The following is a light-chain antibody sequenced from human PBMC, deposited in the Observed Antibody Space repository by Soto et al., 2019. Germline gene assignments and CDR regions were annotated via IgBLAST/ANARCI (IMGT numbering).Light chain of an antibody. J-gene: IGLJ1*01. CDR2: GNS. V-gene: IGLV1-40*01. CDR1: SSNIGAGYD. CDR3: QSYDSSLSGYV. Sequence: QSVLTQPPSVSGAPGQMVTISCTGSSSNIGAGYDVHWYQQLPGTAPKLLIYGNSNRPSGVPDRFSGSKSGTSASLAITGLQAEDEADYYCQSYDSSLSGYVFGTGTKATVL.